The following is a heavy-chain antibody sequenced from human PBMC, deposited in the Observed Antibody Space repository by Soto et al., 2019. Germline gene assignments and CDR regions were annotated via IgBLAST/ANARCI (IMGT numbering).Heavy chain of an antibody. CDR1: GGYISSGGYY. CDR2: IYYSGST. D-gene: IGHD3-22*01. V-gene: IGHV4-31*03. Sequence: SETLSLTCTVSGGYISSGGYYWSWIHQHPGKGLEWIGYIYYSGSTYYHPSLKSRVTISVDTPKNQFSLKLSSVTAAHTAVYYCARDRLRGYDSSGFYSWGQRTMVTVSS. J-gene: IGHJ4*02. CDR3: ARDRLRGYDSSGFYS.